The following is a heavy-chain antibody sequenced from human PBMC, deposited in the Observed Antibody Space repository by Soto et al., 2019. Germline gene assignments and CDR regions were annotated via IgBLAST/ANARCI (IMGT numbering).Heavy chain of an antibody. J-gene: IGHJ6*02. CDR3: ASHPGYSYGYDYYYYGMDV. V-gene: IGHV4-31*03. Sequence: TSETLSLTCTVSGGSISSGGYYWSWIRQHPGKGLEWIGYIYYSGSTYYNPSLKSRVAISVDTSKNQFSLKLSSVTAADTAVYYCASHPGYSYGYDYYYYGMDVWGQGTTVTVSS. D-gene: IGHD5-18*01. CDR2: IYYSGST. CDR1: GGSISSGGYY.